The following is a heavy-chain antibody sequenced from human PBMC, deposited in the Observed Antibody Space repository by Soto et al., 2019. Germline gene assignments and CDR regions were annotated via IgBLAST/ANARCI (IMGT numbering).Heavy chain of an antibody. CDR2: IIPILGIA. J-gene: IGHJ2*01. Sequence: ASVKVSCKASGGTFSSYTISWVRQAPGQGLEWMGRIIPILGIANYAQKFQGRVTITADKSTSTAYMELSSLRSEDTAVYYCATYGSGHEHWSFDLWGRGALVTVSS. V-gene: IGHV1-69*02. D-gene: IGHD5-12*01. CDR1: GGTFSSYT. CDR3: ATYGSGHEHWSFDL.